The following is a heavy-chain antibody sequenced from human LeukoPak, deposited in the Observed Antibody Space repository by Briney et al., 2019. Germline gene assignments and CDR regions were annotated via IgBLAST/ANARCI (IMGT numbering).Heavy chain of an antibody. D-gene: IGHD6-19*01. CDR2: IYYSGST. V-gene: IGHV4-59*13. CDR3: AREIVGRAQYPPFSGYSSGWFYYYYYYMDV. CDR1: GGSISSYY. J-gene: IGHJ6*03. Sequence: SETLSLTCTVSGGSISSYYWSWIRQPPGKGLEWIGYIYYSGSTNYNPSLKSRVTISADTSKNQFSLKLSSVTAADTAVYYCAREIVGRAQYPPFSGYSSGWFYYYYYYMDVWGKGTTVTVSS.